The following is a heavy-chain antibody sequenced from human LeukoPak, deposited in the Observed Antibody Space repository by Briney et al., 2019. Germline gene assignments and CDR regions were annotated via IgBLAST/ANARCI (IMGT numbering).Heavy chain of an antibody. V-gene: IGHV3-9*01. CDR3: AKGYCSSISCLVDY. J-gene: IGHJ4*02. CDR2: ISWNSGSI. D-gene: IGHD2-2*01. CDR1: GFTFDDYA. Sequence: GGSLRLSCAASGFTFDDYAMHWVRQAPGKGLEWVSGISWNSGSIGYADSVKGRFTISRDNAKNSLYLQMNSLRAEDTALYYCAKGYCSSISCLVDYGGQGTLVTVSS.